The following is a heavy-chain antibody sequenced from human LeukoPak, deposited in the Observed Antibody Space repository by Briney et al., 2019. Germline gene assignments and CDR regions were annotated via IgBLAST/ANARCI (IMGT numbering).Heavy chain of an antibody. Sequence: GGSLRLSCAASGLTFSIYAMNWVRQAPGKGLEWVSAISGSGGNTYYADSVKGRFTISRDNSKNTLYLQMNSLRAEDTAVYYCANPRGNYGAYAFDIWGQGTMVTVSS. V-gene: IGHV3-23*01. D-gene: IGHD4-17*01. CDR1: GLTFSIYA. CDR3: ANPRGNYGAYAFDI. CDR2: ISGSGGNT. J-gene: IGHJ3*02.